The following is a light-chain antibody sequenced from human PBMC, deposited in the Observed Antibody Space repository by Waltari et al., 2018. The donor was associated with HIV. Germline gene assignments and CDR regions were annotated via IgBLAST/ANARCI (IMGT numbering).Light chain of an antibody. CDR1: NIGYRS. V-gene: IGLV3-21*02. J-gene: IGLJ2*01. Sequence: YELTQPPSVSVAPGRTATITCGGDNIGYRSGHWYQQKAGQAPVLVFYDDTDRPSGIPERFSGSKSGNTATLTISRVEAGDEADYYCQVWASNSAYVVFGGRTKLTVL. CDR3: QVWASNSAYVV. CDR2: DDT.